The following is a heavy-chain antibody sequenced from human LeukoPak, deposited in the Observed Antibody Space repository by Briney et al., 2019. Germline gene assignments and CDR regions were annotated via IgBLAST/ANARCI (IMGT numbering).Heavy chain of an antibody. J-gene: IGHJ4*02. CDR1: GFTFSSYG. Sequence: PGGSLRLSCAASGFTFSSYGMSWVRQAPGKGLEWVSGISGSGGNTYYADSVKGRFTISRDNSKNTLYLQMNSLRAEDTAVYYCARDRDQDVDTAMGTPDYWGQGTLVTVSS. CDR3: ARDRDQDVDTAMGTPDY. D-gene: IGHD5-18*01. CDR2: ISGSGGNT. V-gene: IGHV3-23*01.